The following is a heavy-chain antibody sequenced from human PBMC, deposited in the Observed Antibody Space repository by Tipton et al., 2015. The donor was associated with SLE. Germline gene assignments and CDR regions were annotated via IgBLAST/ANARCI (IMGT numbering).Heavy chain of an antibody. CDR2: IYHSGST. Sequence: LRLSCAVSGYSISSGYYWGWIRQPPGKGLEWIGSIYHSGSTYYNPSLKSRVTISVDTSKNQFSLKLSSVTVADTAVYYCARNKLLWFGEGNFWGQGTLVTVSS. CDR1: GYSISSGYY. CDR3: ARNKLLWFGEGNF. V-gene: IGHV4-38-2*01. J-gene: IGHJ4*02. D-gene: IGHD3-10*01.